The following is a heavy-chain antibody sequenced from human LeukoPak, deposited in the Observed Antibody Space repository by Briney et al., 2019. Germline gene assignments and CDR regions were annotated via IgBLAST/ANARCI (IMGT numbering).Heavy chain of an antibody. CDR1: GFTVTTNY. Sequence: PGGSLRLPCAASGFTVTTNYMSWVRQAPGKGLEWVSVIYSGGSTYYADSVKGRFTISRHNSKNTLYLQMDSLRDEDTAVYYCARDGRGAVAGFDYWGQGTLVTVSS. CDR3: ARDGRGAVAGFDY. CDR2: IYSGGST. J-gene: IGHJ4*02. D-gene: IGHD6-19*01. V-gene: IGHV3-53*04.